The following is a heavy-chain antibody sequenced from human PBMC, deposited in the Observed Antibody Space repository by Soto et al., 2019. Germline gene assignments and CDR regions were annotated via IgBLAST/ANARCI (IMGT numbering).Heavy chain of an antibody. CDR3: ARILRSTAVDY. Sequence: PSETLSLTCSVAGGYVSSGSYYWSWIRQPPGKGLEWIGYVYYSGGTNYNPSLKSRVTMSVDTSKNQFSLKLSSVTAADAAVYYCARILRSTAVDYWGQGTLVTVSS. CDR1: GGYVSSGSYY. V-gene: IGHV4-61*01. D-gene: IGHD2-15*01. CDR2: VYYSGGT. J-gene: IGHJ4*02.